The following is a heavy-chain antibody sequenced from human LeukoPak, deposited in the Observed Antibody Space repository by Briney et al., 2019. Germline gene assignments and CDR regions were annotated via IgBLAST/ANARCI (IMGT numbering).Heavy chain of an antibody. Sequence: GSLRLSFAASGFTFSSYCMHWVRQAPGKGLEWVAVIWYDGSNKYCADSVKGRFTLSRDNSKNTLYLQMNSLRAEDTAVYYCARNKWFRESTPFDYWGQGTLVTVSS. D-gene: IGHD3-10*01. CDR1: GFTFSSYC. CDR2: IWYDGSNK. V-gene: IGHV3-33*01. CDR3: ARNKWFRESTPFDY. J-gene: IGHJ4*02.